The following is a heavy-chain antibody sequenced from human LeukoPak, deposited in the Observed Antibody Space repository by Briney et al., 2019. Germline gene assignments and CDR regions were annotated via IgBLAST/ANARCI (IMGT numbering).Heavy chain of an antibody. Sequence: SETLSLTCTVSGGSISSGDYCWSWIRQPPGKGLEWIGYIYYSGSTYYNPSLKSRVTISVDTSKNQFSLKLSSVTAADTAVYYCAREGRGYSYGYPNWGQGTLVTVSS. J-gene: IGHJ4*02. CDR1: GGSISSGDYC. CDR3: AREGRGYSYGYPN. V-gene: IGHV4-30-4*01. D-gene: IGHD5-18*01. CDR2: IYYSGST.